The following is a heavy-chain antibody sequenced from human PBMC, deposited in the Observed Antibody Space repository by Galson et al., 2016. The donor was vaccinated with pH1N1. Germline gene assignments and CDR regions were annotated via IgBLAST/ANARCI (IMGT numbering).Heavy chain of an antibody. V-gene: IGHV2-5*01. CDR2: IYWNDDK. J-gene: IGHJ5*02. CDR1: GFSLSTSGVG. Sequence: PALVKPTQTLTLTCTFSGFSLSTSGVGVGWIRQPPGKALEWHALIYWNDDKRYSPSLKSRLTITKDTSKNQVVLTMTNMDPVDTATYYCAHSLYGDYVGWFDPWGQGTLVTVSS. D-gene: IGHD4-17*01. CDR3: AHSLYGDYVGWFDP.